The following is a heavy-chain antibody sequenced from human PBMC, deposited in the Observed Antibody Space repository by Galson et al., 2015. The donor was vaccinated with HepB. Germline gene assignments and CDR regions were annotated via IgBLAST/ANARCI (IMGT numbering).Heavy chain of an antibody. J-gene: IGHJ5*02. CDR1: GYSFTSYW. CDR3: ARLSYDFWSGDIEGWFDP. V-gene: IGHV5-51*03. D-gene: IGHD3-3*01. Sequence: QSGAEVKKPGESLKISCKGSGYSFTSYWIGWVRQMPGKGLEWMGIIYPGDSDTRYSPSFQGQVTVSADKSISTAYLQWSSLKASDTAMYYCARLSYDFWSGDIEGWFDPWGQGTLVTVSS. CDR2: IYPGDSDT.